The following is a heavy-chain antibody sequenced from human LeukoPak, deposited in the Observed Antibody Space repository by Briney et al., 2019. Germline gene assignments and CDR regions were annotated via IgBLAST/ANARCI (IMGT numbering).Heavy chain of an antibody. CDR3: AINGGGDSGYGNFDY. CDR1: GFTFDDYA. CDR2: INWNSDSI. Sequence: GGSLRLSCAVAGFTFDDYAMHWVRQVPGKGLEWVSGINWNSDSIGYADSVKGRFTTSRDNAKNSLYLQMNSLRAEDTAFYYCAINGGGDSGYGNFDYWGQGTLVTVSS. V-gene: IGHV3-9*01. J-gene: IGHJ4*02. D-gene: IGHD5-12*01.